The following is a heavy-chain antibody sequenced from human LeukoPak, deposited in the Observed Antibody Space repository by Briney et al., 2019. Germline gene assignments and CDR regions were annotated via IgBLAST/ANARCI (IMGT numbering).Heavy chain of an antibody. V-gene: IGHV1-69*01. CDR3: ARAPPNGGFDY. J-gene: IGHJ4*02. CDR2: IIPIFGTA. CDR1: GGTFSSYA. D-gene: IGHD7-27*01. Sequence: GSSVTVSCTASGGTFSSYAISWVRQAPGQGLEWMGGIIPIFGTANYAQKFQGRVTITADESTSAAYMELSSLRSDDTAVYYCARAPPNGGFDYGGREPRVRVSS.